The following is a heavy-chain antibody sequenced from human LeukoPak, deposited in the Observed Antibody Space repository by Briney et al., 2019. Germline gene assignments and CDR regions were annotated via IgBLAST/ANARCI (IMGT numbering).Heavy chain of an antibody. CDR2: FDPEDGET. J-gene: IGHJ4*02. CDR1: GYTLTELS. D-gene: IGHD3-22*01. V-gene: IGHV1-24*01. Sequence: ASVKVFCKVPGYTLTELSMHWVRQAPGKGLEWMGGFDPEDGETIYAQKFQGRVTMTEDTSTDTAYMELSSLRSEDTAVYYCATSSGTMTEYYFDYWGQGTLVTVSS. CDR3: ATSSGTMTEYYFDY.